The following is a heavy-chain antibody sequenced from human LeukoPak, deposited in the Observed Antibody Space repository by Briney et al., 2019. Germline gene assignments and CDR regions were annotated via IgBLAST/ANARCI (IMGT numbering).Heavy chain of an antibody. CDR2: ISGSGGST. V-gene: IGHV3-23*01. Sequence: GGSLRLSCAASGFTFSSYAMSWVRQAPGEGLEWVSAISGSGGSTYYADSVKGRFTISRDNSKNTLYLQMNSLRAEDTAVYYCAKDLIPRGYDDFYYFDYWGQGTLVTVSS. D-gene: IGHD5-12*01. J-gene: IGHJ4*02. CDR3: AKDLIPRGYDDFYYFDY. CDR1: GFTFSSYA.